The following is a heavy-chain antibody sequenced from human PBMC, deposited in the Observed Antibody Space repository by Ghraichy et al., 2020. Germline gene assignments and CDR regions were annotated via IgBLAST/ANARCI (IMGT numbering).Heavy chain of an antibody. CDR1: GFTFSDYY. CDR2: ISSSGSTI. V-gene: IGHV3-11*01. J-gene: IGHJ5*02. Sequence: GGSLRLSCAASGFTFSDYYMSWIRQAPGKGLEWVSYISSSGSTIYYADSVKGRFTISRDNAKNSLYLQMNSLRAEVTAVYYCARTYYYDSSGYYGWFDPWGQGTLVTVSS. CDR3: ARTYYYDSSGYYGWFDP. D-gene: IGHD3-22*01.